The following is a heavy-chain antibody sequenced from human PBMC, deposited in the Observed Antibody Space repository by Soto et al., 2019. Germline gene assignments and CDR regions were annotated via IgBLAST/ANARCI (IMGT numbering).Heavy chain of an antibody. Sequence: PGGSLRLSCAASGFTFSSYSMNWVRQAPGKGLEWVSSISSSSYIYYADSVKGRFTISRDNAKNSLYLQMNSLRAEDTAVYYCARDVAGTLYYYYYGMDVWGQGTTVTVSS. CDR3: ARDVAGTLYYYYYGMDV. V-gene: IGHV3-21*01. D-gene: IGHD6-19*01. CDR1: GFTFSSYS. CDR2: ISSSSYI. J-gene: IGHJ6*02.